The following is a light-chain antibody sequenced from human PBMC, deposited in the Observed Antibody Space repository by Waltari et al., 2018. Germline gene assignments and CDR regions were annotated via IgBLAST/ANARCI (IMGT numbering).Light chain of an antibody. V-gene: IGLV2-23*02. J-gene: IGLJ2*01. CDR1: SRDVGNYKR. CDR3: SSYAGSSKGV. Sequence: QSALTQPASVSGSPGQSITISCTGTSRDVGNYKRVSWYQQHPGKAPKLMIYAVSKRPSGVSDRFSGSKSGDMASLTISGLQPEDEAEDFCSSYAGSSKGVFGGGTKVTVL. CDR2: AVS.